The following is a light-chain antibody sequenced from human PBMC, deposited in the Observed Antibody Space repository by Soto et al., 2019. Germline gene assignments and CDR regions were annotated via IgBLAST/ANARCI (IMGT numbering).Light chain of an antibody. Sequence: HSVLTQPASVSGSPGQSITISCTGTSSDVGGYDYVSWYQQHPGKAPKLIIYDVSSRPSGVSNRFSGSKSGSTASLTISGLQAEDEADYYCNSYTSSTTLVFGGGTKLTVL. CDR2: DVS. CDR3: NSYTSSTTLV. J-gene: IGLJ2*01. V-gene: IGLV2-14*03. CDR1: SSDVGGYDY.